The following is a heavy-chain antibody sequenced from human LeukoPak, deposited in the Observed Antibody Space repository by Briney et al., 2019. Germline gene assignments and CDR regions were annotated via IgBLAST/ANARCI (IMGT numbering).Heavy chain of an antibody. CDR3: AELGITMIGGV. Sequence: GGSLRLSCAASGFTFSSYEMSWVRQAPGKGLEWGSEISISGSTIYYAGSVKGRFTISRDNAKNSLYLQMNSLRAEDTAVYYCAELGITMIGGVWGKGTTVTIPP. J-gene: IGHJ6*01. D-gene: IGHD3-10*02. CDR2: ISISGSTI. V-gene: IGHV3-48*03. CDR1: GFTFSSYE.